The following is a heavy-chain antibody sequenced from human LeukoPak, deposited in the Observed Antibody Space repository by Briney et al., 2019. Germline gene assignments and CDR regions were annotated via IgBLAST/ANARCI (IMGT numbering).Heavy chain of an antibody. J-gene: IGHJ4*02. Sequence: SETLSLTCSVSGGSINSYYWGWVRPPAGKGLECIGRIYTTGTTNYSPSLKSRLSMSLDTSKNEFSLTLTSVTAADTAVYYCGRQGYTASYYFVDYWSPGTLVTVSS. D-gene: IGHD3-10*01. CDR3: GRQGYTASYYFVDY. V-gene: IGHV4-4*07. CDR2: IYTTGTT. CDR1: GGSINSYY.